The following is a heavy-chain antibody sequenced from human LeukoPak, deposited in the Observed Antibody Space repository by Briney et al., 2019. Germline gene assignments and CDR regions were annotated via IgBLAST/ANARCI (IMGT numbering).Heavy chain of an antibody. V-gene: IGHV4-34*01. CDR1: GGSFSGYY. Sequence: SETLSLTCAVYGGSFSGYYWSWIRQPPGKGLEWIGEINHSGSANYNPSLKSRVTISVDTSKNQFSLKLRSVTAADTAVYYCARPRSWYSGYAFDYWGQGTLVTVSS. J-gene: IGHJ4*02. D-gene: IGHD5-12*01. CDR3: ARPRSWYSGYAFDY. CDR2: INHSGSA.